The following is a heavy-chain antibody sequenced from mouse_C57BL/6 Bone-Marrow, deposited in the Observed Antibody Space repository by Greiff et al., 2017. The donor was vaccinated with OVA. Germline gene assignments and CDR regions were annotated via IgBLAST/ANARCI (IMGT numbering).Heavy chain of an antibody. CDR2: IDPSDSYT. Sequence: QVQLQQSGAELVMPGASVKLSCKASGYTFTSYWMHWVKQRPGQGLEWIGEIDPSDSYTNYNQKFKGKSTLTVDKSSSTAYMQLSSLTSEDSAVYYCARWGLPFAYWGQGTLVTVSA. J-gene: IGHJ3*01. CDR1: GYTFTSYW. CDR3: ARWGLPFAY. V-gene: IGHV1-69*01.